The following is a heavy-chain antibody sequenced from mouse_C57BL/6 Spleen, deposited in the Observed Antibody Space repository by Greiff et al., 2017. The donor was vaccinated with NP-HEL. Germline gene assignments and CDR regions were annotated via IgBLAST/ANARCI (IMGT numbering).Heavy chain of an antibody. Sequence: VKLQQPGTELVKPGASVKLSCKASGYTFTSYWMHWVKQRPGQGLEWIGNINPSNGGTNYNEKFKSKATLTVDKSSSTAYMQLSSLTSEDSAVYYCARSLYYYGSSFPYAMDYWGQGTSVTVSS. CDR3: ARSLYYYGSSFPYAMDY. V-gene: IGHV1-53*01. D-gene: IGHD1-1*01. CDR2: INPSNGGT. CDR1: GYTFTSYW. J-gene: IGHJ4*01.